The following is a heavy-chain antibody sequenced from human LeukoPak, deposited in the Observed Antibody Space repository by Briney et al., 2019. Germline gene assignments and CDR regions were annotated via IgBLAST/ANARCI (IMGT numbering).Heavy chain of an antibody. D-gene: IGHD2-2*02. CDR2: INHSGST. Sequence: SETLSLTCAVYGGSFSGYYWSWIRQPPGKGLEWIGEINHSGSTNYNPSLKSRVTISVDTSKNQFSLKLSSVTAADTAVYYCARLGYCSSTSCYTIPYYYYYYMDVWGKGTTVTVSS. CDR1: GGSFSGYY. V-gene: IGHV4-34*01. J-gene: IGHJ6*03. CDR3: ARLGYCSSTSCYTIPYYYYYYMDV.